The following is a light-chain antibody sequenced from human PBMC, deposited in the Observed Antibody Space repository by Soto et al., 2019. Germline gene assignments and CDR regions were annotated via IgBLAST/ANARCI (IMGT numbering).Light chain of an antibody. CDR3: EQYGSSPRT. CDR2: GTS. Sequence: EIVMTQSPATLSVSPGESATLSCRASQSVSSNLAWYQQKHGQAPRLLIYGTSTRATGIPARFSGSVSGTDFTITISRLEPEDGEVYYGEQYGSSPRTFGQGTKVDIK. V-gene: IGKV3-15*01. CDR1: QSVSSN. J-gene: IGKJ1*01.